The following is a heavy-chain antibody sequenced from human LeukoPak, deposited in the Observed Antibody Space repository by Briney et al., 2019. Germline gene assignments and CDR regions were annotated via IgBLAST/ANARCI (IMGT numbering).Heavy chain of an antibody. V-gene: IGHV4-59*01. J-gene: IGHJ4*02. D-gene: IGHD6-19*01. CDR2: IYFSGST. CDR3: ARVPKWAGTTPFFDY. Sequence: SETLSLTCTVSGGSISNFYWSWIRQPPGKGLEWIGYIYFSGSTNYNPSLKSRVTISVDTSKNQFSLKLSSVTAADTAVYYCARVPKWAGTTPFFDYWGQGTLVTVSS. CDR1: GGSISNFY.